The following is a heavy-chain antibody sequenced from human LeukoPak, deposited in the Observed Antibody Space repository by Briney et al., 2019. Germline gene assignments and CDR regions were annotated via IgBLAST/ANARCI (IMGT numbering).Heavy chain of an antibody. CDR1: GFTFSSYD. Sequence: GGSLRLSCAASGFTFSSYDMHWVRQATGKGLEWVSAIGTAGDPYYPGSVKGRFTISRENAKNSLYLQMNSLRAEDTAVYYCAMPYSGSYYSYWGQGTLVTVSS. D-gene: IGHD1-26*01. CDR2: IGTAGDP. V-gene: IGHV3-13*05. J-gene: IGHJ4*02. CDR3: AMPYSGSYYSY.